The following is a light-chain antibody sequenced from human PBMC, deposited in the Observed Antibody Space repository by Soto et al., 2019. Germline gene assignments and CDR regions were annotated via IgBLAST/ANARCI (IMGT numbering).Light chain of an antibody. CDR2: EVS. V-gene: IGLV2-23*02. J-gene: IGLJ1*01. CDR3: CSYAGSTTFYV. CDR1: SSDVGTYNY. Sequence: QSVLTQPASVSGSPGQSITISCTGTSSDVGTYNYVSWYQLHPGKAPKLMVYEVSDRPSGVSNRFSGSKSGNTASLTISGLQAEDEAEYYCCSYAGSTTFYVFGSGTKVTVL.